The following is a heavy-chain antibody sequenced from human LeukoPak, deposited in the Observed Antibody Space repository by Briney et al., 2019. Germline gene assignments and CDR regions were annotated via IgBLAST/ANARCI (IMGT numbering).Heavy chain of an antibody. V-gene: IGHV3-21*01. CDR1: RFTFSSYT. J-gene: IGHJ4*02. CDR2: ISGSSSYI. CDR3: AREFSGSNYGFPFDY. Sequence: GGSLRLSCAASRFTFSSYTMKWVRQAPGRGLEWVSSISGSSSYIYYADSVKGRFTISRDNARNSLYLQMNSLRAEDTAVYYCAREFSGSNYGFPFDYWGQGTLVTVSS. D-gene: IGHD1-26*01.